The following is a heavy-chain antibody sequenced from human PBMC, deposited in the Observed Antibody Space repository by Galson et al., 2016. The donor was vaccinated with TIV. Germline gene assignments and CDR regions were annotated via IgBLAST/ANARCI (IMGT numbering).Heavy chain of an antibody. CDR2: ISYDGTNK. CDR1: GFTFSSYA. D-gene: IGHD3-22*01. V-gene: IGHV3-30*04. CDR3: ARDLSRSVAVYDSSVYGMAG. Sequence: SLRLSCAASGFTFSSYAMNWVRQAPGKGLEWVAVISYDGTNKYYADSVKGRFTISRDNSKNTLFLQMNSLRAEDTAVYYCARDLSRSVAVYDSSVYGMAGWGQGTTVTVSS. J-gene: IGHJ6*01.